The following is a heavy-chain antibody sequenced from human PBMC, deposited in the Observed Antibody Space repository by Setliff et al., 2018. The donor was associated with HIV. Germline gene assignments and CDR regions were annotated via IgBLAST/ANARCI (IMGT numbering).Heavy chain of an antibody. V-gene: IGHV3-23*01. Sequence: GGSLRLSCAASGFTFSSYAMSWVRQAPGKGLEWVSAISGSGGSTYYADSVKGRFTISRDNSKNTLYLQMNSLRAEDTAVYYCAKSDYGDSQRYNWFDPWGQGTLVTVSS. CDR3: AKSDYGDSQRYNWFDP. CDR1: GFTFSSYA. J-gene: IGHJ5*02. D-gene: IGHD4-17*01. CDR2: ISGSGGST.